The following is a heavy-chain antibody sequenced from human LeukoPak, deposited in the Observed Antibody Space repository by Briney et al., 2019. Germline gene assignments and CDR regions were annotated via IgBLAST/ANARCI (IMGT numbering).Heavy chain of an antibody. V-gene: IGHV3-30*02. CDR3: AKDHFLPCRSNNCAPDY. Sequence: GGSLRLSCAPSGFTFNRYGMHWVRQAPGKGLQWVAFTSYDGAYEYYADSVKGRLTISRDNSKMTLYLQMNSLTTEDTAVYYCAKDHFLPCRSNNCAPDYWGRGTLVIVSS. CDR1: GFTFNRYG. D-gene: IGHD2-2*01. J-gene: IGHJ4*02. CDR2: TSYDGAYE.